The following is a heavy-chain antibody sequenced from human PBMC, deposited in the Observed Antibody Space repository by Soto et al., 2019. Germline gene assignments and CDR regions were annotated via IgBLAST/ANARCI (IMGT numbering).Heavy chain of an antibody. CDR2: ISGSGGST. D-gene: IGHD3-22*01. CDR1: GFTLSSYA. CDR3: AKEGRITMIVVVIPYFDY. Sequence: GGSLRLSCAASGFTLSSYAMSGVRQAPGKGLEWVSAISGSGGSTYYADSVKGRFTISRDNSKNTLYLQMNSLRAEDTAVYYCAKEGRITMIVVVIPYFDYWGQGTLVTVSS. J-gene: IGHJ4*02. V-gene: IGHV3-23*01.